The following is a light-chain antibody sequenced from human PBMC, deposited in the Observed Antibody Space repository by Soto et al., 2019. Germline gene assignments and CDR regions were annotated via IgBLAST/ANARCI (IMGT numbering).Light chain of an antibody. CDR3: QQYGSAPNT. J-gene: IGKJ2*01. CDR1: QRIYNDW. Sequence: EIVLTQSPGTRSLSPGERATLSCKASQRIYNDWLVWYQQRPGQPPRLLIYDVFNRAGGIPDRFSGSGSGTDFTLTFSRLEAEDSAVYYCQQYGSAPNTFGQGTKLEIK. V-gene: IGKV3-20*01. CDR2: DVF.